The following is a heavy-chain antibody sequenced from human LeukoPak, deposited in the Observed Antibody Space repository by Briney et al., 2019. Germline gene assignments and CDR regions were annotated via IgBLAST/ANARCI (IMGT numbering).Heavy chain of an antibody. Sequence: SETLSLTCTVSGGSISSGGYYWSWIRQHPGKGLEWIGYIYYSGSTYYNPSLKSRVTISVDTSKNQFSLKLSSVTAADTAVYYCARQVRDSSGYLDWFDPWGQGTLVTVSS. D-gene: IGHD3-22*01. J-gene: IGHJ5*02. CDR2: IYYSGST. CDR3: ARQVRDSSGYLDWFDP. CDR1: GGSISSGGYY. V-gene: IGHV4-39*01.